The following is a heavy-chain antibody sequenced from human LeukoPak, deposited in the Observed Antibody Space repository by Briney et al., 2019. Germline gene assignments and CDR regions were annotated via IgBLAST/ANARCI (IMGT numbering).Heavy chain of an antibody. V-gene: IGHV4-59*01. CDR2: IYYSGST. D-gene: IGHD5-18*01. CDR1: GGSISSYY. CDR3: ARVRGGGYSYGYYVDY. J-gene: IGHJ4*02. Sequence: PSETLSLTCTVSGGSISSYYWSWIRQPPGKGLEWTGYIYYSGSTNYNPSLKSRVTISVDTSKNQFSLKLSSVTAADTAVYYCARVRGGGYSYGYYVDYWGQGTLVTVSS.